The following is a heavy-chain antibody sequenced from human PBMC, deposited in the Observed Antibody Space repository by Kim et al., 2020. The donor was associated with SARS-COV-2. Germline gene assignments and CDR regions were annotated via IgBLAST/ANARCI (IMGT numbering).Heavy chain of an antibody. J-gene: IGHJ4*02. CDR2: IYYSGST. CDR1: GGSISSSSYY. V-gene: IGHV4-39*01. Sequence: SETLSLTCTVSGGSISSSSYYWGWIRQPPGKGLEWIGSIYYSGSTYYNPSLKSRVTISVDTSKNQFSLKLSPVTAADTAVYYCARQDLSPEYYFDYWGQGTLVTVSS. CDR3: ARQDLSPEYYFDY.